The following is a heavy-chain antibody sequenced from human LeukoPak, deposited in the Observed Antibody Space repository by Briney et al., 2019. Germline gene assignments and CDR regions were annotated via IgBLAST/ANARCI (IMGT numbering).Heavy chain of an antibody. CDR2: INHSGST. D-gene: IGHD3-22*01. V-gene: IGHV4-39*07. Sequence: SETLSLTCTVSGDSVRSNNYYWGWIRQPPGKGLEWIGEINHSGSTNYNPSLKSRVTISVDTSKNQFSLKLSSVTAADTAVYYCARAVGYYSYYYYGMDVWGQGTTVTVSS. J-gene: IGHJ6*02. CDR1: GDSVRSNNYY. CDR3: ARAVGYYSYYYYGMDV.